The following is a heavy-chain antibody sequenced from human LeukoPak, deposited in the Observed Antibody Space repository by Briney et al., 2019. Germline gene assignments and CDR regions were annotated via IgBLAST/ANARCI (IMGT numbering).Heavy chain of an antibody. V-gene: IGHV4-34*01. CDR2: INHSGST. J-gene: IGHJ5*02. D-gene: IGHD3-10*01. Sequence: SETLSLTCAVYGGSLSGYYWSWIRQPPGKGLEWIGEINHSGSTNYNPSLKSRVTISVDTSKNQFSLKLSSVTAADTAVYYCARGLFWVIRFGEPRNWFDPWGQGILVTISS. CDR1: GGSLSGYY. CDR3: ARGLFWVIRFGEPRNWFDP.